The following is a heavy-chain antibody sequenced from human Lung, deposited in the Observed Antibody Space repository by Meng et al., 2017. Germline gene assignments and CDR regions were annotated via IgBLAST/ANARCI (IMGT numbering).Heavy chain of an antibody. Sequence: QVQLVQSGAEVKNPGASVKVSFKASGYTFTSYGISWVRQAPGQGLEWMGWISTYNGNTNYAQKLQGRVTMTTDTSTSTAYMELRSLTSDDTAVYYCARDGDIVLVRGWFDPWGQGTLVTVSS. CDR1: GYTFTSYG. D-gene: IGHD2-8*02. V-gene: IGHV1-18*01. J-gene: IGHJ5*02. CDR3: ARDGDIVLVRGWFDP. CDR2: ISTYNGNT.